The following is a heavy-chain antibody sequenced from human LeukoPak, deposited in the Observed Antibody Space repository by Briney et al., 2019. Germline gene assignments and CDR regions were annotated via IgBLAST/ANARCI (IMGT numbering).Heavy chain of an antibody. D-gene: IGHD2-2*01. CDR2: ISYDGSNK. Sequence: GGSLRLSCAASGFTFSSYGMHWVRQAPGKGLEWVVVISYDGSNKYYADSVKGRFTISRDNSKNTLYLQMNSLRAEDTAVYYCAKGPTYQPSNWFDSWGPGTLVTVSS. V-gene: IGHV3-30*18. CDR3: AKGPTYQPSNWFDS. J-gene: IGHJ5*01. CDR1: GFTFSSYG.